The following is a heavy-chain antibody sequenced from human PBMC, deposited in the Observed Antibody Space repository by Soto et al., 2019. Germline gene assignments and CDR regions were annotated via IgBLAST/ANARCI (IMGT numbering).Heavy chain of an antibody. V-gene: IGHV3-23*01. CDR3: AKAWDNAYYYGSGSYFSYFDY. J-gene: IGHJ4*02. D-gene: IGHD3-10*01. CDR1: GFTFSSYA. CDR2: ISGSGGST. Sequence: GGSLRLSCAASGFTFSSYATSWVRQAPGKGLEWVSAISGSGGSTYYADSVKGRFTISRDNSKNTLYLQMNSLRAEDTAVYYCAKAWDNAYYYGSGSYFSYFDYWGQGTLVTVSS.